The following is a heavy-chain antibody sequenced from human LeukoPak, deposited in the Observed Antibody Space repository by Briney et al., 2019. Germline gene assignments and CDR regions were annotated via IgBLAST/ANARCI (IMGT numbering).Heavy chain of an antibody. CDR1: GYTFTSYD. CDR2: MTPKSDNT. V-gene: IGHV1-8*01. J-gene: IGHJ3*02. D-gene: IGHD6-19*01. Sequence: GASVKVSCKASGYTFTSYDINWVRQATGQGLAWMGWMTPKSDNTGHAQKFQGRVTMTRNTSISTAYMELSGLGFEDTAVYCCAKALAVAGRDAFDIWGQGTMVTVSS. CDR3: AKALAVAGRDAFDI.